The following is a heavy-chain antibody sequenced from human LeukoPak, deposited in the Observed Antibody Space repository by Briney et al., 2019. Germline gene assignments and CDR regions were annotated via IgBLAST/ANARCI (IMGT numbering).Heavy chain of an antibody. CDR1: GGSISGFY. V-gene: IGHV4-59*01. CDR2: IHYSGNT. Sequence: SETLSLTCTVSGGSISGFYWSWIRQPPGKGLEWIGYIHYSGNTNYNPSLKSRVNISLDTSENQFSLRLSSVTAADTAVCFCARDIPADLWGQGTRLTVSS. CDR3: ARDIPADL. J-gene: IGHJ5*02.